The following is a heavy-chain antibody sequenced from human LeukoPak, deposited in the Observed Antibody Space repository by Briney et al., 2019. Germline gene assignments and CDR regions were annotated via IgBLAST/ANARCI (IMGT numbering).Heavy chain of an antibody. D-gene: IGHD3-16*02. J-gene: IGHJ4*02. Sequence: GGSLRLSCAASGFTVSSNYMSWVRQAPGKGLEWVSVIYSGGSTYYADSVKGRFTISRHNPKNTLYLQMNSLRDDDTAVYYCARGGSYPFDYWGQGTLVTVSS. CDR2: IYSGGST. CDR3: ARGGSYPFDY. V-gene: IGHV3-53*01. CDR1: GFTVSSNY.